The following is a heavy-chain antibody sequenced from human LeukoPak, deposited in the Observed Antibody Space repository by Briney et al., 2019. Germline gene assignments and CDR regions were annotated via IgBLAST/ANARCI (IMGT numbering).Heavy chain of an antibody. CDR1: GFTFTRYA. D-gene: IGHD3-10*02. Sequence: GGSLRLSCAASGFTFTRYAMTWVRQAPGKGLEWVSAISGSGGSTSYADSVKGRFTISRDNSKNTLYLQMNSLRAEDTAVYYCSSRDGRGDYWGQGTLVTVSS. CDR3: SSRDGRGDY. J-gene: IGHJ4*02. V-gene: IGHV3-23*01. CDR2: ISGSGGST.